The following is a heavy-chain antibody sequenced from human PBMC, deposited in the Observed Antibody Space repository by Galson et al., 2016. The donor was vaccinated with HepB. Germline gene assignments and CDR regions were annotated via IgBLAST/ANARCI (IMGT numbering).Heavy chain of an antibody. CDR2: IFYSGGDT. CDR3: ARGGVKRVRFLEWLPNTHFDS. Sequence: SETLSLTCTVSGDSTLSMTSSWAWIRQPPGKGLEWIGSIFYSGGDTYYNPSLKSRVTISLDTSKNQFSLKVTSLTAADTAVYYCARGGVKRVRFLEWLPNTHFDSWGQGTVVTVSS. J-gene: IGHJ4*02. CDR1: GDSTLSMTSS. V-gene: IGHV4-39*07. D-gene: IGHD3-3*01.